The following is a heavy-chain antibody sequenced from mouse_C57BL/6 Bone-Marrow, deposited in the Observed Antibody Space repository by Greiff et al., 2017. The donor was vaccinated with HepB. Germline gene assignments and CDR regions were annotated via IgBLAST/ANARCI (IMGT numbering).Heavy chain of an antibody. J-gene: IGHJ2*01. Sequence: QVQLQQSGAELVKPGASVKLSCKASGYTFTSYWMQWVKQRPGQGLEWIGEIDPSDSYTNYNQKFKGKATLTVDTSSSTAYMQLSSLTSEDSAVYYCARSYYGSLYWGQGTTLTVSS. V-gene: IGHV1-50*01. CDR3: ARSYYGSLY. D-gene: IGHD1-1*01. CDR1: GYTFTSYW. CDR2: IDPSDSYT.